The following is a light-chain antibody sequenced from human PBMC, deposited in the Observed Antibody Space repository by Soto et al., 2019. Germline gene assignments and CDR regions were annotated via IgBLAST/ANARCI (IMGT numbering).Light chain of an antibody. Sequence: EIVLTQSPGTLSLSPGERATLSCRASQSVSSSYLAWYQQKVGRAPRVLIYGASNRATGIPDRFSGSGSGTDFTLTISRLEPEDFAVYFCQQFGNSPWTFGQGTKVDIK. CDR3: QQFGNSPWT. V-gene: IGKV3-20*01. J-gene: IGKJ1*01. CDR2: GAS. CDR1: QSVSSSY.